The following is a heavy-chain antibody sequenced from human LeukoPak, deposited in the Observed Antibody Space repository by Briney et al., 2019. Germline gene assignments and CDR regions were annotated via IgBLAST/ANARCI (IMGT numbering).Heavy chain of an antibody. Sequence: GGSLRLSCAASGFTFSTYRMSWVRHAPGEGLEWVSYISSSGSTIYYADSVKGRFTISRDNAKNSLYLQMNSLRAEDTAVYYGARSGTFGFGGNDYWGQGTLVTVSS. CDR1: GFTFSTYR. J-gene: IGHJ4*02. D-gene: IGHD3-10*01. CDR3: ARSGTFGFGGNDY. V-gene: IGHV3-48*04. CDR2: ISSSGSTI.